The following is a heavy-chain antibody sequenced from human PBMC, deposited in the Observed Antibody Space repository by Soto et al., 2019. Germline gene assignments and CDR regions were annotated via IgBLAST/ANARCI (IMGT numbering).Heavy chain of an antibody. Sequence: SETLSLTCSFSVVSISSSSYYCALIRQPPGKGLEWLGTIYYSGKTYYNPSLKSRITISVDTSKNQFSLNLSSVTAAATAVYYCVRPGEDMELRTYFKFWRQGTMVIV. D-gene: IGHD3-10*01. V-gene: IGHV4-39*01. CDR1: VVSISSSSYY. CDR2: IYYSGKT. J-gene: IGHJ4*02. CDR3: VRPGEDMELRTYFKF.